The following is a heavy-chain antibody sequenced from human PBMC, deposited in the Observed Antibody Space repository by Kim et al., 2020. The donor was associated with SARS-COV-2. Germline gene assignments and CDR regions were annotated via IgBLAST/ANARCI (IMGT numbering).Heavy chain of an antibody. D-gene: IGHD1-26*01. Sequence: SETLSLTCTVSGGSISSYYWSWIRQPAGKGLEWIGRIYTSGSTNYNPSLKSRVTMSVDTSKNQFSLKLSSVTAADTAVYYCARDIGVGATSFYYYGMDVWGQGTTVTVSS. CDR2: IYTSGST. CDR3: ARDIGVGATSFYYYGMDV. V-gene: IGHV4-4*07. CDR1: GGSISSYY. J-gene: IGHJ6*02.